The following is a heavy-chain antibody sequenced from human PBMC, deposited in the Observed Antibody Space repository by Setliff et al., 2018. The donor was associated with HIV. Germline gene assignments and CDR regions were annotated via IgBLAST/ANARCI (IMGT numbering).Heavy chain of an antibody. CDR2: IDWDDNK. V-gene: IGHV2-70*12. CDR1: GFSLTTSGMC. Sequence: SGPTLVNPPQTLTLTCTYSGFSLTTSGMCVSWIRQPPGEALEWLGRIDWDDNKYYSESLRSRLTISKDTSKNQVVLTMTNMDLVDTATYYCVHSIAAEWGVSSGYPFDYWGQGTLVTVSS. D-gene: IGHD3-22*01. CDR3: VHSIAAEWGVSSGYPFDY. J-gene: IGHJ4*02.